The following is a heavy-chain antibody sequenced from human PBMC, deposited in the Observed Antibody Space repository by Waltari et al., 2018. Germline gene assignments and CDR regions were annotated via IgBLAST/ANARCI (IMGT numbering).Heavy chain of an antibody. V-gene: IGHV3-30*02. CDR3: ARDRGWPNYVDY. D-gene: IGHD3-10*02. CDR1: GFTFRSYG. J-gene: IGHJ4*02. Sequence: QVQLVESGGGVVQPGGSLRLSCAASGFTFRSYGMHWVGQAPGKGWEWVTFIRYDGSNKYYEGSVKGRFTISRDNSKNTLYLHMNNLGPEDTAVYYCARDRGWPNYVDYWGQGTLVTVSS. CDR2: IRYDGSNK.